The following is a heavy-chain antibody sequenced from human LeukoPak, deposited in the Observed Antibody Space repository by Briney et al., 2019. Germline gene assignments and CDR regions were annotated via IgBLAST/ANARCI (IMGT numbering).Heavy chain of an antibody. J-gene: IGHJ4*02. V-gene: IGHV4-39*01. CDR2: MYYSGST. CDR1: GGAITGSTYY. CDR3: ARQYYDNTGYYYFDY. D-gene: IGHD3-22*01. Sequence: SETLSLTCTVSGGAITGSTYYWGWIRQPPGKGLEWVGSMYYSGSTYYKPSLKGRVTISADTSKNQFSLELSSVTAADTAVYYCARQYYDNTGYYYFDYWGQGILVTVSS.